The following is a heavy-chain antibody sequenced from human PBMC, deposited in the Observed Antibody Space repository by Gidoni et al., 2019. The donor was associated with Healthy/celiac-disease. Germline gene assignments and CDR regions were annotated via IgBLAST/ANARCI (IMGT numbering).Heavy chain of an antibody. Sequence: QVQLVQSGAEVKTPGSSVKVSCKSSGGTFRSYAISWVRQAPGQGLEWMGGIIPIFGTANYAQKCQGRVTITADKSTSTAYMELSSLRSEDTAVYYCARGMGIVVVPAAPLGGMDVWGQGTTVTVSS. V-gene: IGHV1-69*06. J-gene: IGHJ6*02. D-gene: IGHD2-2*01. CDR2: IIPIFGTA. CDR3: ARGMGIVVVPAAPLGGMDV. CDR1: GGTFRSYA.